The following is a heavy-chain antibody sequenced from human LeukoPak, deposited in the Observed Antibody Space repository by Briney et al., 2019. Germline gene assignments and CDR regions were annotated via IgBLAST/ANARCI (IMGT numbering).Heavy chain of an antibody. J-gene: IGHJ4*02. D-gene: IGHD6-6*01. CDR1: GFTFSSYA. V-gene: IGHV3-23*01. CDR2: ISASGAST. Sequence: GGSLRLSCEASGFTFSSYAMSWVRQAPGKGLEWVSAISASGASTYYADSVKGRFTISRDTSKNTLYLQMNSLRAEDTAVYYCAKNGAYTSSSIDYWGQGTLVTVSS. CDR3: AKNGAYTSSSIDY.